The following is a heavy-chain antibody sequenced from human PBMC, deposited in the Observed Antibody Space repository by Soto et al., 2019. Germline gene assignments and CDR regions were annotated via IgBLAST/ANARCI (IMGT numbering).Heavy chain of an antibody. V-gene: IGHV4-39*01. CDR1: GGSISSSSYY. CDR2: IYYSGST. D-gene: IGHD6-6*01. Sequence: QLQLQESGPGLVKPSETLSLTCTVSGGSISSSSYYWGWIRQPPGKGLEWIGSIYYSGSTYYNPSLKSRVPISVDTSKNQFSLKLSSVTAADTAVYYCASRGIAARQIDYWGQGTLVTVSS. J-gene: IGHJ4*02. CDR3: ASRGIAARQIDY.